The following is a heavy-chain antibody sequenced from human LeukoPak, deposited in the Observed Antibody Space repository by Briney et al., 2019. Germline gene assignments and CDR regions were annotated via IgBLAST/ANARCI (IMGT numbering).Heavy chain of an antibody. CDR2: IGYDGSNK. J-gene: IGHJ4*02. CDR3: AKDLLYYFDY. CDR1: GFTFSSYA. Sequence: GRSLRLSCAASGFTFSSYAMHWVRQAPGKGLEWVSFIGYDGSNKYYADSVKGRFTISRDNSKNMLYLQLNSLRADDAAVYFCAKDLLYYFDYWGQGTLVTVSS. V-gene: IGHV3-30*04.